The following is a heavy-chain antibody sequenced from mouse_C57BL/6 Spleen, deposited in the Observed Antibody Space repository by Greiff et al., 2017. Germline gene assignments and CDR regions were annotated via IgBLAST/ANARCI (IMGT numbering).Heavy chain of an antibody. J-gene: IGHJ2*01. CDR1: GYSITSGYY. D-gene: IGHD3-3*01. CDR2: ITYGGSN. Sequence: EVKLLESGPGLVKPSQSLSLTCSVTGYSITSGYYWNWIRQFPGNKLEWMGYITYGGSNNYNPTLKNRISFTPDTSKNPSFLKLNSVTTEDAATYCGGGRGGQGNFDYWGQGTTLTVSS. V-gene: IGHV3-6*01. CDR3: GGRGGQGNFDY.